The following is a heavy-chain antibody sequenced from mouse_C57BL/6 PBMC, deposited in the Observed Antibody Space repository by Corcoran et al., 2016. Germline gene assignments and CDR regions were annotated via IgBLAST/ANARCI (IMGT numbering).Heavy chain of an antibody. CDR1: GYTFTNSG. J-gene: IGHJ4*01. D-gene: IGHD1-1*01. Sequence: QIQLVQSGPELKKPGETVKISCKASGYTFTNSGMSWVKQAPGKGLKWIGWINTYSGVPTYADDFKGRFAFSLETSARSAYLQINNLKNEDTATYFCARSAGSSYDAMDYWGQGTSVTVSS. CDR3: ARSAGSSYDAMDY. CDR2: INTYSGVP. V-gene: IGHV9-3*01.